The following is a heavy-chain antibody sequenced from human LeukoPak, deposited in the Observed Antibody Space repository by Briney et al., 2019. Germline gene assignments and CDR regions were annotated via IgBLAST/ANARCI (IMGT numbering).Heavy chain of an antibody. V-gene: IGHV3-15*01. CDR2: IKSKTDGGTT. CDR1: GFTFSNAW. J-gene: IGHJ6*02. D-gene: IGHD4-23*01. CDR3: TTDPNYGGNSERPRIRYYYYGMDV. Sequence: GGSLRLSCAASGFTFSNAWMSWVRQAPGKGLEWVGRIKSKTDGGTTDYAAPVKGRFTISRDDSKNTLYLQMNSLKTEDTAVYYCTTDPNYGGNSERPRIRYYYYGMDVWGQGTTVTVSS.